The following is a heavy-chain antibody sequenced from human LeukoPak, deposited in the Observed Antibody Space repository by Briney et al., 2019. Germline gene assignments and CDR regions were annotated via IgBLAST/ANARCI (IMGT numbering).Heavy chain of an antibody. J-gene: IGHJ4*02. CDR2: IYSSGST. D-gene: IGHD5-24*01. Sequence: SETLSLTCTVSGGSISSYYWSWIRQPPGKGLEWIGCIYSSGSTTYNPSLKSRVTISVDTSKSQFSLKLSSVAAEDTAVYYCARHRDGYHFDYWGQGTLVTVSS. V-gene: IGHV4-59*08. CDR1: GGSISSYY. CDR3: ARHRDGYHFDY.